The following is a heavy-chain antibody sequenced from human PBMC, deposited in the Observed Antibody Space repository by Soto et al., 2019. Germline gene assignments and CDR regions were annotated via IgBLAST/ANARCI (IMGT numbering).Heavy chain of an antibody. CDR2: ISWDGGKV. CDR3: ARAMTGTLVAGGFDV. V-gene: IGHV3-9*01. D-gene: IGHD3-9*01. CDR1: GFTFDDFA. J-gene: IGHJ3*01. Sequence: EVQLVESGGKLVQPGWSLRLSCAASGFTFDDFAMHWVRQGPGKGLEWVSGISWDGGKVAYGNSVEGRFTISRDNAKNSLYLQMSSLRPEDTALYFCARAMTGTLVAGGFDVWGQGTMVTVSS.